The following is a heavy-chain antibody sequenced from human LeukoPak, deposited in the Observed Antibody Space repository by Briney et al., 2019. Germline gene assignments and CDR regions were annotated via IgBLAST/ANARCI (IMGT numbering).Heavy chain of an antibody. D-gene: IGHD6-13*01. Sequence: GGSLRLSCAASRFTFSSYAMSWVRQAPGKRLEWVANIKEDGSEKYYVDSVKGRFTISRDNAKNSLYLQMNSLTAEDTAVYYCARSAGSSNWYEGYYFDYWGQGTLVTVSS. CDR1: RFTFSSYA. CDR3: ARSAGSSNWYEGYYFDY. V-gene: IGHV3-7*01. J-gene: IGHJ4*02. CDR2: IKEDGSEK.